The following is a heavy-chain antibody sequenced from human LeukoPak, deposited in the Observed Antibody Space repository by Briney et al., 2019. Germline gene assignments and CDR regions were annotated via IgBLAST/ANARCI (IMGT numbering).Heavy chain of an antibody. CDR1: GYTFTNYA. CDR2: INPGNGDT. V-gene: IGHV1-3*01. Sequence: GASVTVSCKGSGYTFTNYAIHWVRQAPGQSLEWLGWINPGNGDTKYSQDFQGRVTINTDTSAATAYVELNGLTSEDTAVYYCARDRWHCRVNCDSVYYFALDVWGQGTTVTVSS. J-gene: IGHJ6*02. D-gene: IGHD2-15*01. CDR3: ARDRWHCRVNCDSVYYFALDV.